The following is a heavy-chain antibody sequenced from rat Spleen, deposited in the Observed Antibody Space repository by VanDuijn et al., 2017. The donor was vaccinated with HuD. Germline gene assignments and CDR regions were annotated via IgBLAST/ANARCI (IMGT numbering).Heavy chain of an antibody. CDR2: IIYDGSRT. V-gene: IGHV5S10*01. CDR3: ATPYYSSSNWFAY. J-gene: IGHJ3*01. CDR1: GFTFSDYN. D-gene: IGHD1-2*01. Sequence: EVQLVESGGGLVQPGRSLKLSCAASGFTFSDYNMAWVRQAPKKGLEWVATIIYDGSRTYYRDSVKGRFTISRDKAKSTLYLQMDSLRSEDTATYYCATPYYSSSNWFAYWGQGTLVTVSS.